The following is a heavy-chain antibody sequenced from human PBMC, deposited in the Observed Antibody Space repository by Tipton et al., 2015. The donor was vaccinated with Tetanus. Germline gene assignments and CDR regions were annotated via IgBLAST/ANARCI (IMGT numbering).Heavy chain of an antibody. CDR2: LNRDGSRA. J-gene: IGHJ4*02. D-gene: IGHD3-10*01. V-gene: IGHV3-74*01. CDR1: GFTFSDYW. Sequence: SLRLSCRGSGFTFSDYWIYWVRQAPGKGLVWVSRLNRDGSRADYADSVKGRFTISRDNAKNTVYLQINSLRAEDTAVYYCARGDYSSPGDFFDYWGQGALVTVSS. CDR3: ARGDYSSPGDFFDY.